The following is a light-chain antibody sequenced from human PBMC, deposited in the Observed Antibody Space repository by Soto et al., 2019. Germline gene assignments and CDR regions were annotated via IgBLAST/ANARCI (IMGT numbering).Light chain of an antibody. J-gene: IGKJ3*01. CDR2: DAS. V-gene: IGKV3-20*01. CDR1: QSVSSSY. Sequence: EIVLTQSPGTLSLSPGERATLSCRASQSVSSSYLAWYQQKPGQAPRLLIYDASSRATGIPDRFSGSGSGTDFTLTLSRLEPEDFAVYYCQQYGSSPPTFGPGTKVDIK. CDR3: QQYGSSPPT.